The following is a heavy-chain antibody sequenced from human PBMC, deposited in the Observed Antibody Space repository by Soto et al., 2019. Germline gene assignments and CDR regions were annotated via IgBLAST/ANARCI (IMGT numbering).Heavy chain of an antibody. Sequence: GGSLRLSCAASGFTFSSYGMHWVRQAPGKGLEWVAVIWYDGSNKYYADSVKGRFTIARDNSKNTLYLQMNSLRAEDTAVYYCARDEPYYDFWSGYYTAGDAFDIWGQGTMVTVSS. CDR2: IWYDGSNK. J-gene: IGHJ3*02. D-gene: IGHD3-3*01. V-gene: IGHV3-33*01. CDR1: GFTFSSYG. CDR3: ARDEPYYDFWSGYYTAGDAFDI.